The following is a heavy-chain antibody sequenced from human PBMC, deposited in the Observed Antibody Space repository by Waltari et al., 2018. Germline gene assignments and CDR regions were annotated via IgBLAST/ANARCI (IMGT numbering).Heavy chain of an antibody. CDR1: GGSFTGYY. V-gene: IGHV4-34*01. CDR2: INQSGSP. J-gene: IGHJ3*02. Sequence: QVQLLQWGAGLLTPSETLSLTCGVYGGSFTGYYWTWIRQPPGKGREWIGEINQSGSPNYNPSLRSRVTISLDTSKNHFSLSLASVSAADTAVYYCARKRAAFDIWGQGTLVNVSS. CDR3: ARKRAAFDI.